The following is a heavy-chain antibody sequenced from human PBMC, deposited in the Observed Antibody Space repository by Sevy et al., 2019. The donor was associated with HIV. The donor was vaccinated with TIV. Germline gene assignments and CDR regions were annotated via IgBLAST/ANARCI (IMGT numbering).Heavy chain of an antibody. CDR3: AKATGPGSFVINY. D-gene: IGHD3-10*01. CDR2: INYDGSTK. J-gene: IGHJ4*02. CDR1: GFTFSSYA. V-gene: IGHV3-30*02. Sequence: GGSLRLSCAASGFTFSSYAMHWVRQAPGKGLEWMSIINYDGSTKYYADSVKDRFTIPRDNSKNTVFLEMDSLSAEDTAVYHCAKATGPGSFVINYWGLGSRVTVSS.